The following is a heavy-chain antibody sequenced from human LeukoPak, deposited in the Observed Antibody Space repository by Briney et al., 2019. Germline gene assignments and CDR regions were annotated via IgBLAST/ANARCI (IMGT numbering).Heavy chain of an antibody. Sequence: SVKVSCKASGGTFSSYAISWVRQAPGQGLEWMGGIIPIFGAANYAQKFQGRVTITADKSTSTAYMELSSLRSEDTAVYYCARDKKTLNWFDPWGQGTLVTVSS. CDR3: ARDKKTLNWFDP. CDR1: GGTFSSYA. J-gene: IGHJ5*02. D-gene: IGHD2/OR15-2a*01. CDR2: IIPIFGAA. V-gene: IGHV1-69*06.